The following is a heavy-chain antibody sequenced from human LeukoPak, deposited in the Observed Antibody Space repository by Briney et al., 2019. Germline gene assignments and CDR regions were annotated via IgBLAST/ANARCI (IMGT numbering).Heavy chain of an antibody. CDR1: GFTFSSYA. V-gene: IGHV3-30-3*01. J-gene: IGHJ1*01. CDR2: ISYDGSNR. Sequence: TGGSLRLSCAASGFTFSSYAMHWVRQAPGKGLEWVAVISYDGSNRYYADSVKGRFTISRDNSKNTLYLQMNSLRAEDTAVYYCASYYFCGQGNLVTVSS. D-gene: IGHD3-10*01. CDR3: ASYYF.